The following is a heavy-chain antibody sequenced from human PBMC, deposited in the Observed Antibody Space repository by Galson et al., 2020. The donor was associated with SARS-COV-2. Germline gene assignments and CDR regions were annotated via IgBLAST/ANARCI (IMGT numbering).Heavy chain of an antibody. V-gene: IGHV3-21*01. CDR3: ARDILPLILGAGTWPPLDSFDI. CDR1: GFTLNTYN. J-gene: IGHJ3*02. D-gene: IGHD6-13*01. Sequence: GESLKISCAASGFTLNTYNMNWVRQAPGKGLEWVSFISSTSTYIYYADSVKGRFTISRDDAKNSVYLQMNSLRAEDTAVYYCARDILPLILGAGTWPPLDSFDIWGQGTMVTVSS. CDR2: ISSTSTYI.